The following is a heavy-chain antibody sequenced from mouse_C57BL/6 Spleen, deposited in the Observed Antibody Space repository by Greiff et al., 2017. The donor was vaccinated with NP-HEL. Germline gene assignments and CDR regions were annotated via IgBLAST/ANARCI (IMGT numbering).Heavy chain of an antibody. CDR3: ARAPITTVVVHWYFDV. D-gene: IGHD1-1*01. Sequence: VQLQQSGAELARPGASVKLSCKASGYTFTSYGISWVKQRTGQGLEWIGEIYPRSGNTYYNEKFKGKATLTADKSSSTAYMELRSLTSEDSAVYFCARAPITTVVVHWYFDVWGKGTTVTVSS. J-gene: IGHJ1*03. V-gene: IGHV1-81*01. CDR2: IYPRSGNT. CDR1: GYTFTSYG.